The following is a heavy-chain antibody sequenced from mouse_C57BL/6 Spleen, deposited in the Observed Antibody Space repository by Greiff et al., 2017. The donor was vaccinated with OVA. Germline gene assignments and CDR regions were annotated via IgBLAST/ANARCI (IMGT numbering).Heavy chain of an antibody. J-gene: IGHJ1*03. D-gene: IGHD1-1*01. CDR3: ARSKVITTVVATEDFEV. V-gene: IGHV1-80*01. CDR1: GYAFSSYW. Sequence: VQLQQSGAELVKPGASVKISCTASGYAFSSYWMNWVRQRPGKGLEWIGQICPGDGDTNYNGKLKGKATLTADKSSSTAYMQLSSLISEDSTVYFCARSKVITTVVATEDFEVWGTGTTVTVSS. CDR2: ICPGDGDT.